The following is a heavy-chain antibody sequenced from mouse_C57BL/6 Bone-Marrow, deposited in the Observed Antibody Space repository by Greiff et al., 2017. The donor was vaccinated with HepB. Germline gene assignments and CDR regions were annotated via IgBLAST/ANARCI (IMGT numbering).Heavy chain of an antibody. Sequence: DVTLVESGGGLVQPGESLKLSCESTEYEFPSHDMSWVRKTPETRLELVAAINSDGGSTYYPDTMERRFIIARDNTKKTLYLHRSSLRSEDTALYYCARQGVRGYVDVWGTGTTVTVSA. J-gene: IGHJ1*03. D-gene: IGHD2-14*01. CDR3: ARQGVRGYVDV. CDR2: INSDGGST. CDR1: EYEFPSHD. V-gene: IGHV5-2*01.